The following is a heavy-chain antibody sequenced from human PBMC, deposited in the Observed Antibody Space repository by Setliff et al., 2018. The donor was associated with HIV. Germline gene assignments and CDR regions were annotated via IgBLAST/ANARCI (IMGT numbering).Heavy chain of an antibody. CDR3: TKGVQRLRPYYFDS. V-gene: IGHV3-23*01. D-gene: IGHD4-17*01. Sequence: GGSLRLSCAASGFTFSSYAMSWVRQAPGKGLEWVSAISGSGGSTYYADSVMGRFTISRDNSKNTLYLQMNSLRVEDTAIYYCTKGVQRLRPYYFDSWGQGTLVTVSS. J-gene: IGHJ4*02. CDR1: GFTFSSYA. CDR2: ISGSGGST.